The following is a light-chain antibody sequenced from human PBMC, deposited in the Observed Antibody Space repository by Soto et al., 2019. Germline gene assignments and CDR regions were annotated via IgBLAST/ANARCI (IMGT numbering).Light chain of an antibody. CDR3: ETWDSSLSAAV. CDR1: SPNIGNDY. CDR2: ENN. V-gene: IGLV1-51*02. Sequence: QSVLTQPPSVSAAPGQKAAISCSGSSPNIGNDYVSWYQQLPGTAPKLLIYENNKRPSGIPDRFSGSKSGTSATLGITGLQSGDEADYYCETWDSSLSAAVFGGGTQLTVL. J-gene: IGLJ7*01.